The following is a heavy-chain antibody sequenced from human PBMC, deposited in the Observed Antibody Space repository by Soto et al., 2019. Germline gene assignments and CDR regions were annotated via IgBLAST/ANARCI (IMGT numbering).Heavy chain of an antibody. Sequence: QVQLQESGPGLVKPSETLSLTCTVSGGSISSYYWSWIRQSPGKGLEWIGYISYSGSTKYNPSLKRGVTISVDTSKNPFSLKVSSVTPAETAVYYCVRGRGGTAMEWYYWGQGTLVTVSS. J-gene: IGHJ4*02. D-gene: IGHD5-18*01. CDR1: GGSISSYY. V-gene: IGHV4-59*01. CDR2: ISYSGST. CDR3: VRGRGGTAMEWYY.